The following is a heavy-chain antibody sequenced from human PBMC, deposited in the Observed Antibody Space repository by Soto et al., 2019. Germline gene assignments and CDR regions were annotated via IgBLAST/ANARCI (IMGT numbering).Heavy chain of an antibody. Sequence: QVQLVQSGAEVKKPGASVKVSCKASGYTFTSYDINWVRQATGQGLEWMGWMNPNSGNTGYAQKFQGRVTMTRNTAISTAYMELSSLRSEDTAVSYCERDIVPHFGMDVWGHGTTVTVSS. CDR2: MNPNSGNT. CDR1: GYTFTSYD. J-gene: IGHJ6*02. D-gene: IGHD2-8*01. V-gene: IGHV1-8*01. CDR3: ERDIVPHFGMDV.